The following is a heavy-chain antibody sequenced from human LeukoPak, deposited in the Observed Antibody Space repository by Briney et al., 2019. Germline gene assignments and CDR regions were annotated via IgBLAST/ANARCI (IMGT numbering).Heavy chain of an antibody. Sequence: GGSLRLSCAASGFTFSSSAMSWVRQAPGKGLEWVSAISNNGGYTYYADSVQGRFTISRDNSKNTLYLQMNSLRAEDTAVYYCARDSVVNWFDPWGQGTLVTVSS. J-gene: IGHJ5*02. D-gene: IGHD4-23*01. CDR3: ARDSVVNWFDP. V-gene: IGHV3-23*01. CDR2: ISNNGGYT. CDR1: GFTFSSSA.